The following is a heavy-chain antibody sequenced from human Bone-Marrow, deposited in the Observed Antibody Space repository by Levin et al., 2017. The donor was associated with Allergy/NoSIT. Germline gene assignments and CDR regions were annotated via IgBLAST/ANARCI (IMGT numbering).Heavy chain of an antibody. Sequence: GGSPRLSCTTSGFTFGSSGMHWVRQAPGKGLEWVAVIWSDGTQKYYADSVKGRFTISRDNSKNTLFLQMNTLSAEDTAVYYCARERDLHFDYWGQGTLVTVSA. J-gene: IGHJ4*02. CDR1: GFTFGSSG. CDR3: ARERDLHFDY. V-gene: IGHV3-33*01. CDR2: IWSDGTQK.